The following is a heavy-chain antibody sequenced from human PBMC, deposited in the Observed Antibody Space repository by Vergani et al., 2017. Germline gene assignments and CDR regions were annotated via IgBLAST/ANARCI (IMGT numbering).Heavy chain of an antibody. CDR2: IWYDGSNK. J-gene: IGHJ3*02. CDR3: AREGGNLRDAFDI. CDR1: GFTFSSYG. D-gene: IGHD4-23*01. V-gene: IGHV3-33*08. Sequence: VQLVESGGGLVQPGRSLRLSCAASGFTFSSYGMHWVRQAPGKGLEWVAVIWYDGSNKYYADSVKGRFTISRDNSKNTLYLQMNSLRAEDTAVYYCAREGGNLRDAFDIWGQGTMVTVSS.